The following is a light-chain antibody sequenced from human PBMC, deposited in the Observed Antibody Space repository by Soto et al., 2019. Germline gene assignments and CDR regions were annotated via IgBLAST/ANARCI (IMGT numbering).Light chain of an antibody. CDR1: QSISSW. CDR3: QQYNIWT. J-gene: IGKJ1*01. Sequence: DIQMTQSPSTLSASVGDRVTITCRASQSISSWLAWYQQKPGKAPKLLIYKASSLESGVPSRFSGSGSGTEFTLTISSLQPDDFATYYCQQYNIWTFGQGTKVDI. V-gene: IGKV1-5*03. CDR2: KAS.